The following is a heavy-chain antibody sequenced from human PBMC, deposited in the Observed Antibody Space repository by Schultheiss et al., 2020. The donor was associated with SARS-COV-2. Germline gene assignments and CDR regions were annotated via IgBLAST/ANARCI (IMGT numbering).Heavy chain of an antibody. CDR2: IKYDGSEK. D-gene: IGHD1-1*01. CDR1: GFSFYNHW. Sequence: GGSLRLSCVGSGFSFYNHWMGWVRQSPRKGLEWVANIKYDGSEKPYADSVRGRFTISRDNSKNTLYLQMNSLRAEDTAVYYCARDDYGGYNMDVWGQGTTVTVSS. J-gene: IGHJ6*02. CDR3: ARDDYGGYNMDV. V-gene: IGHV3-7*01.